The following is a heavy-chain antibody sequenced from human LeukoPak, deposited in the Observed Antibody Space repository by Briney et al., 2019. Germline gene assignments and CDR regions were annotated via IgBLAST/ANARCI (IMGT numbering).Heavy chain of an antibody. CDR1: GFTFTTNA. CDR2: ISGRTGAT. CDR3: ARDASGGYDSGY. J-gene: IGHJ4*02. Sequence: PGGSLRLSCAASGFTFTTNAMSWVRQAPGKGLEWVSAISGRTGATYYADSEKGRFTISRDNSKGTLYLQMNSLRAEDTAVYYCARDASGGYDSGYWGQGTLVTVSS. D-gene: IGHD5-12*01. V-gene: IGHV3-23*01.